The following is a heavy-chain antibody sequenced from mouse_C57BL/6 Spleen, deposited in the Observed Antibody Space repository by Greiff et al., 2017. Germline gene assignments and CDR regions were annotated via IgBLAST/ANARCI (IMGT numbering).Heavy chain of an antibody. CDR3: ARSYDYDSYYFDY. J-gene: IGHJ2*01. D-gene: IGHD2-4*01. V-gene: IGHV1-55*01. CDR2: IYPGSGST. Sequence: VQLQQPGAELVKPGASVKMSCKASGYTFTSYWITWVKQRPGQGLEWIGDIYPGSGSTNYNEKFKSKATLTVDTSSSTAYMQLSSLTSEDSAVYYCARSYDYDSYYFDYWGQGTTLTVSS. CDR1: GYTFTSYW.